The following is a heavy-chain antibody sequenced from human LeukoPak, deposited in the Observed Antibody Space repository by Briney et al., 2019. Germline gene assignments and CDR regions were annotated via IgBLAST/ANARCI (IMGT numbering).Heavy chain of an antibody. CDR2: ISGSGGRT. CDR3: AKGAAMIGVVITHEKNYFDY. D-gene: IGHD3-22*01. Sequence: PGASLRLSCAASGFTFSSYAMSWVRQAPGKGLEWVSAISGSGGRTYYADSVKGRFTISRDNSKNTLYLQMNSLRAEDTAVYYCAKGAAMIGVVITHEKNYFDYWGQGTLVTVSS. J-gene: IGHJ4*02. V-gene: IGHV3-23*01. CDR1: GFTFSSYA.